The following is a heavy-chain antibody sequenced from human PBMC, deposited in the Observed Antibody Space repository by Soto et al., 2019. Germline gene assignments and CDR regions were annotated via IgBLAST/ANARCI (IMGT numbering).Heavy chain of an antibody. CDR2: IYYSGST. V-gene: IGHV4-39*01. J-gene: IGHJ6*02. CDR3: ARRDKPTEGPTRGNYYYYAMDV. D-gene: IGHD1-26*01. CDR1: GGSISSSSYY. Sequence: SETLSLTCTVSGGSISSSSYYWGWIRQPPGKGLEWIGSIYYSGSTYYNPSLKSRVTISVDTSKNQFSLKLSSVTAADTAVYYCARRDKPTEGPTRGNYYYYAMDVWGQGTTVTVSS.